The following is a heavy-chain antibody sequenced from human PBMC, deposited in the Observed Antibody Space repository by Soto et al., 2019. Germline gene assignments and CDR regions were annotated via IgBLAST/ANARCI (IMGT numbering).Heavy chain of an antibody. Sequence: EVQLVESGGGLVQPGGSLRLSCETSGFSFNTYAMTWVRQAPGMGLEWVAVINYSGRTTFHAPSVKGRFTIARDNSRNTVFLQMDSLSAEDTAVYYGVQHRGSGKTYYYKVDVLALGSTVIVS. D-gene: IGHD3-10*01. V-gene: IGHV3-23*04. CDR3: VQHRGSGKTYYYKVDV. CDR1: GFSFNTYA. CDR2: INYSGRTT. J-gene: IGHJ6*02.